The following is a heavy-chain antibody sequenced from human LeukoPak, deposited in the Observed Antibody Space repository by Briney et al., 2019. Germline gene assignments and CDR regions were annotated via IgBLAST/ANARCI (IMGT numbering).Heavy chain of an antibody. Sequence: GGSLRLSCAASGFTFSSYAMSWVRQAPGKGLEWVSAISGSGGSTYYADSVKGRFTISRDNPKNTLSLQMNSLRAEDTAIYYCTRSGYRHPYHFDSWGQGTLVTVSS. CDR1: GFTFSSYA. V-gene: IGHV3-23*01. CDR3: TRSGYRHPYHFDS. J-gene: IGHJ4*02. CDR2: ISGSGGST. D-gene: IGHD3-22*01.